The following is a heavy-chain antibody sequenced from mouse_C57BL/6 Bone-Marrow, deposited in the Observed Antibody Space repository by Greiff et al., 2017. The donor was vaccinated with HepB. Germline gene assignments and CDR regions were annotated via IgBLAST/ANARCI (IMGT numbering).Heavy chain of an antibody. J-gene: IGHJ4*01. V-gene: IGHV1-19*01. CDR1: GYTFTDYY. CDR2: INPYNGGT. D-gene: IGHD2-4*01. Sequence: EVQLQQSGPVLVKPGASVKMSCKASGYTFTDYYMNWVKQSHGKSLEWIGVINPYNGGTSYNQKFKGKATLTVDKSSSTAYMELNSLTSEDSAVYYCARKDYDYEPRAMDYWGQGTSVTVSS. CDR3: ARKDYDYEPRAMDY.